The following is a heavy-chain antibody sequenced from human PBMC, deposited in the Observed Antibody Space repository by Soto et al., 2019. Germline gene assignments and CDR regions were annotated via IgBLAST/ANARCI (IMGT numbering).Heavy chain of an antibody. V-gene: IGHV3-23*01. CDR3: AKSLVAASHYYGMDV. D-gene: IGHD6-6*01. CDR2: ISGSGGST. J-gene: IGHJ6*02. Sequence: GGSLRLSCAASGFTFTSYAMSWVRQAPGEGLEWVSAISGSGGSTYYRDSVKGRITISRDNSKSTLYLQMNSLRAEDTAIYYCAKSLVAASHYYGMDVWGHGTTVTVSS. CDR1: GFTFTSYA.